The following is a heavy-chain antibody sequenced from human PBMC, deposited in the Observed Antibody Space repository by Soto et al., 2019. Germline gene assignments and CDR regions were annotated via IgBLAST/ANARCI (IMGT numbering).Heavy chain of an antibody. CDR2: ISPYNGDT. J-gene: IGHJ4*02. CDR3: ARGGQYRYFDY. CDR1: GYTFTIFG. D-gene: IGHD2-2*02. Sequence: QVQLVQSGAEVKKPGASVKVSCTTSGYTFTIFGITWVRQAPGKGLEWMGWISPYNGDTKYAEKLEGRVTLTTDTSTDTAYMELTSLTSDDTAGYYCARGGQYRYFDYWGQGTLVTVAS. V-gene: IGHV1-18*01.